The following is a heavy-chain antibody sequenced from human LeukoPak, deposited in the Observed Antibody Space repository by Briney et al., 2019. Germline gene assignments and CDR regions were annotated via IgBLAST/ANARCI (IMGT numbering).Heavy chain of an antibody. V-gene: IGHV3-11*01. CDR3: ARDQGESLTRLLWDAARQSGRPNIDNGMDV. D-gene: IGHD3-10*01. J-gene: IGHJ6*02. CDR2: ISSSGSTI. CDR1: GFTFSDYY. Sequence: GGSLRLSCAASGFTFSDYYMSWIRQAPGKGLEWVSYISSSGSTIYYADSVKGRFTISRDNAKNSLYLQMNSLRAEDTAVYYCARDQGESLTRLLWDAARQSGRPNIDNGMDVWGQGTTVTVSS.